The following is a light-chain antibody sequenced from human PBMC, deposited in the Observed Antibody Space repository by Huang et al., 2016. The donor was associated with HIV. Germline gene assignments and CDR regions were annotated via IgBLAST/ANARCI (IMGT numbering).Light chain of an antibody. CDR2: DAS. V-gene: IGKV3-11*01. CDR3: QSRSTWPPIT. Sequence: EILLTQSPATLSLSPGERVTLSCRANQSVSNYLAWYQQKPGQAPRRLIYDASTRATDIPARFSGTGSGTDFTLTISSLEPEDCAVYFCQSRSTWPPITFGQGTRLEIK. CDR1: QSVSNY. J-gene: IGKJ5*01.